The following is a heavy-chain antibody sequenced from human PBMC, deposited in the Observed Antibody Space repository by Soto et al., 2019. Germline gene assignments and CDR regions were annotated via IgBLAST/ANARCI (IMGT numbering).Heavy chain of an antibody. J-gene: IGHJ6*02. CDR1: GDSISSSSYY. Sequence: QLRLQESGPGLVKPSETLSLTCAVSGDSISSSSYYWGWIRQPPGKGLEWIGSIYSSGNTYYNPSLKSRVTISVDTSRNQFSLKLTSVTAADTAVYYCVPRGPNFYYYGVDVWGQGTTVTVSS. D-gene: IGHD2-2*01. CDR2: IYSSGNT. CDR3: VPRGPNFYYYGVDV. V-gene: IGHV4-39*01.